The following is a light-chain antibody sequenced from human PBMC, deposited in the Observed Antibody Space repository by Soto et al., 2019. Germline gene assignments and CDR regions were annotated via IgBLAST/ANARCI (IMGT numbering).Light chain of an antibody. J-gene: IGKJ2*01. V-gene: IGKV1-39*01. CDR1: QSVSNY. Sequence: DIQMTQSPSSLSASVGDRVTITCRASQSVSNYLNWYQQKPGKAPKLLIYGVSSLQSGVPSRFSDSGSGTDFTLTISSLQREDCATYYCQQGYSTPSFGQGTKLEIK. CDR3: QQGYSTPS. CDR2: GVS.